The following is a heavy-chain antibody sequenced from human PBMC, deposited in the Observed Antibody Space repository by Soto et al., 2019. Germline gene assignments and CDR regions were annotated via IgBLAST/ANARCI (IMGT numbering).Heavy chain of an antibody. CDR2: VYYSGST. J-gene: IGHJ3*02. Sequence: SETLSLTCFFSGCSINFNTYYWGWIRQAPGKGLEWIGNVYYSGSTNYNPSLKSRVTISIDTSKNQFSLKLSSVTAADTAVYYCARRGTTGYCSGDTCYSGALDIWGQGILVT. V-gene: IGHV4-39*01. CDR1: GCSINFNTYY. CDR3: ARRGTTGYCSGDTCYSGALDI. D-gene: IGHD2-15*01.